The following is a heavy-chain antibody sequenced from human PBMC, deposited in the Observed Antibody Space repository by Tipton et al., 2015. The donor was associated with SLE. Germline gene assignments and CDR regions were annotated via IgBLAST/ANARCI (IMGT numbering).Heavy chain of an antibody. CDR1: GFTFSSYA. Sequence: SLRLSCAASGFTFSSYAMSWVRQAPGKGLEWVSAISGSGGSTYYADSVKGRFTISRDNSKNTLYLQMNSLRAEDTAVYYCARGGGNWGFAFDIWGQGTMVTVSS. J-gene: IGHJ3*02. V-gene: IGHV3-23*01. CDR3: ARGGGNWGFAFDI. D-gene: IGHD7-27*01. CDR2: ISGSGGST.